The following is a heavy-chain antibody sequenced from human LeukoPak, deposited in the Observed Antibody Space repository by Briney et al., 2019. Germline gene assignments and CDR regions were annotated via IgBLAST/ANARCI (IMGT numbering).Heavy chain of an antibody. CDR3: AKVSSVIPGAMESTGGFDY. D-gene: IGHD2-2*01. J-gene: IGHJ4*02. Sequence: PGGSLRLSCAASGFIFFNYGMSWVRQAPGKGLEWVSGITGSGGSTYYADSVKGRFTISRDNSRNTLYLQMNRLRADDTAVYYCAKVSSVIPGAMESTGGFDYWGQGTLVTVSS. V-gene: IGHV3-23*01. CDR2: ITGSGGST. CDR1: GFIFFNYG.